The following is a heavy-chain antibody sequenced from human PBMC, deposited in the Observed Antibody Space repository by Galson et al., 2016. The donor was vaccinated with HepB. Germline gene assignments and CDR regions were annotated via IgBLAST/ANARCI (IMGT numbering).Heavy chain of an antibody. Sequence: SLRLSCAASGFTFSSYAMSWVRQAPGKGLEWVSTISGSDGSTYYADSVKGRFTISRDNSKNTLYLQMNSLRAEETAVYYCARGMIVIVYEIDVWGQGTTVTVSS. CDR3: ARGMIVIVYEIDV. CDR1: GFTFSSYA. J-gene: IGHJ6*02. D-gene: IGHD3-22*01. V-gene: IGHV3-23*01. CDR2: ISGSDGST.